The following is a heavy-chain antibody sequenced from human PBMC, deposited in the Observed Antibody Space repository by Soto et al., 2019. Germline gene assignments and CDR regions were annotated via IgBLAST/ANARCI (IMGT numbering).Heavy chain of an antibody. CDR2: IYYSGST. D-gene: IGHD3-22*01. V-gene: IGHV4-31*03. J-gene: IGHJ5*02. CDR3: ARTSYDSSGTAADP. Sequence: QVQLQESGPGLVKPSQTLSLTCTVSGGSISSGGYYWSWIRQHPGKGLEWIGYIYYSGSTYYNPSLTSRVTIXVXTXXTQFSLKLSSVTAADTAVYYCARTSYDSSGTAADPWGQGTLVTVSS. CDR1: GGSISSGGYY.